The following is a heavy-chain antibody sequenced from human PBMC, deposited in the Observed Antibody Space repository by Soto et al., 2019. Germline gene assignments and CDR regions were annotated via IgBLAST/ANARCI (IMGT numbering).Heavy chain of an antibody. CDR3: ARARYSSPVLYHYYYGMDV. CDR2: IIPIFGTA. J-gene: IGHJ6*02. D-gene: IGHD6-13*01. Sequence: QVQLVQSGAEVKKPGSSVTVSCKASGGTFSSYAISWVRQAPGQGLEWMGGIIPIFGTANYAQKFQGRVTITADEPPNTAEMELSSLRPEDTVVYYCARARYSSPVLYHYYYGMDVWGQATTVTVSS. CDR1: GGTFSSYA. V-gene: IGHV1-69*01.